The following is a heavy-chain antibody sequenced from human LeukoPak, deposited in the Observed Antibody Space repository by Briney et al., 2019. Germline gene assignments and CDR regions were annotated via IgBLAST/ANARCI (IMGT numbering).Heavy chain of an antibody. Sequence: GGSLRLSCAASRFTFDNYAMNWVRQAPGKGLEWVSTISGRGDSTYYADSVKGRFTISRDNSKNTLYLQMNSLRAEDTAVYYCAKGLAIPHPHWGQGTLVTVSS. D-gene: IGHD3-3*02. CDR2: ISGRGDST. J-gene: IGHJ4*02. CDR1: RFTFDNYA. V-gene: IGHV3-23*01. CDR3: AKGLAIPHPH.